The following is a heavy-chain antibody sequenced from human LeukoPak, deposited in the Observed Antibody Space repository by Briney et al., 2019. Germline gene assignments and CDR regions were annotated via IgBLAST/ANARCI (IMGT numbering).Heavy chain of an antibody. Sequence: PGGSLRLSCTASGFTFSSYWMHWVRQAPGKGLGWVSHINSDGSSTNYADSVKGRFTISRDNAKNTVYLQMNSLRAEDTAVYYCARASYYYDSSGYYYESGWFDPWGQGTLVTVSS. CDR2: INSDGSST. CDR3: ARASYYYDSSGYYYESGWFDP. V-gene: IGHV3-74*01. J-gene: IGHJ5*02. D-gene: IGHD3-22*01. CDR1: GFTFSSYW.